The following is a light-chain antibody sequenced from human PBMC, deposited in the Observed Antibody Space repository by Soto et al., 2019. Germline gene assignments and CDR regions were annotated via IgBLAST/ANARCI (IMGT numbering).Light chain of an antibody. J-gene: IGLJ7*01. CDR3: QSYDSSNLV. CDR1: SGSFASNY. Sequence: NFMLTQAHSVSESPGKTVTISCTRSSGSFASNYVQWYQQRPGSAPTTVIYEDNQRPSGVPDRFSGSIDSSSNSASLTISGLKTDDEADYYCQSYDSSNLVFGSGTQLTVL. CDR2: EDN. V-gene: IGLV6-57*03.